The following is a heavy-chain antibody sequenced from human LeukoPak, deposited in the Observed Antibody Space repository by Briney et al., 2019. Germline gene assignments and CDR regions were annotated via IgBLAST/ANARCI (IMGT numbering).Heavy chain of an antibody. D-gene: IGHD1-26*01. CDR3: AKVDSGSYYGSFDY. CDR1: GFTFSSYA. V-gene: IGHV3-23*01. J-gene: IGHJ4*02. Sequence: GGSLRLSCAASGFTFSSYAMSWVRQAPGKGLEWVSAISGSGGSTFYADSVKGRFTISRDNSKNTLYLQMNSLRAEDTAVYYCAKVDSGSYYGSFDYWGQGTLVTVSS. CDR2: ISGSGGST.